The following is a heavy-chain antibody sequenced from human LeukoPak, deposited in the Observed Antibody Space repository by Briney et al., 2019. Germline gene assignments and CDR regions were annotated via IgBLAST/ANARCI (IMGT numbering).Heavy chain of an antibody. Sequence: AGSLRLSCAASGFTFSNYAMSWVRRALGKGLEWVSTITSSGGATYYAGSVKGRFTISRDDSKNTLYVQMNSLRAEDTAVYYCAKVSGGGGYYHFDYWGQGTLVTVSS. CDR3: AKVSGGGGYYHFDY. CDR1: GFTFSNYA. D-gene: IGHD3-22*01. J-gene: IGHJ4*02. CDR2: ITSSGGAT. V-gene: IGHV3-23*01.